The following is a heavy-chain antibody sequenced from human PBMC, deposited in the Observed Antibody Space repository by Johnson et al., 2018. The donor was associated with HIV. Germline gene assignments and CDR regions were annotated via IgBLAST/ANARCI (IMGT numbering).Heavy chain of an antibody. CDR1: GFTFDDYG. D-gene: IGHD6-13*01. CDR3: AKEEGLAAAGTGEAFDI. V-gene: IGHV3-20*04. J-gene: IGHJ3*02. CDR2: INWNGGTT. Sequence: VQLVESGGGVVRPGGSLRLSCVASGFTFDDYGMSWVRQAPGKGLEWVSGINWNGGTTGYTDSVKGRFTVSRDNSKNMLYLQMNSLRAEDTAVYYCAKEEGLAAAGTGEAFDIWGQGTMVTVSS.